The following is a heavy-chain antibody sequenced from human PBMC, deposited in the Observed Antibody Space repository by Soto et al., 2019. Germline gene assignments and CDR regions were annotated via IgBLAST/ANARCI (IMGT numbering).Heavy chain of an antibody. CDR2: IYYSGST. Sequence: SETLSLTCTVSGGSISSSSYYWGWIRQPPGKGLEWIGSIYYSGSTYYNPSLKSRITISVDRSKNQFSLKLSYETAADTAVYYCASPWPDYDFWDGYYSYYFDYWGQGTLVTVSS. CDR3: ASPWPDYDFWDGYYSYYFDY. V-gene: IGHV4-39*01. J-gene: IGHJ4*02. CDR1: GGSISSSSYY. D-gene: IGHD3-3*01.